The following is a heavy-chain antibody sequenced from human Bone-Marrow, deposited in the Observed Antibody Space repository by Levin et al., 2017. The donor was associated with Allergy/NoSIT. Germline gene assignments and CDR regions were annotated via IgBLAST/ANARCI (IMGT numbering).Heavy chain of an antibody. D-gene: IGHD1-1*01. CDR1: GFFFSNQW. Sequence: GESLKISCKGSGFFFSNQWIAWVRQLPGKGPEWMGIIYIADSDTRYSPSFQGQVTFSADRSISTAYLEWSSLKASDTAMYYCAKTSVDTWLDPWGQGTQVTVSS. J-gene: IGHJ5*02. CDR3: AKTSVDTWLDP. CDR2: IYIADSDT. V-gene: IGHV5-51*01.